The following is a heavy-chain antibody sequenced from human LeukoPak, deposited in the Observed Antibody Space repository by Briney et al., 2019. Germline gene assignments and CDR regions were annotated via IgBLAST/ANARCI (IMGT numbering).Heavy chain of an antibody. CDR3: ARGSAESDYGSSGFDY. CDR1: GYTFVGYY. Sequence: ASVKVSCKASGYTFVGYYMHWVRQAPGQGLEWMGWINPNSGGANYAQKFQGRVTMTRDTSISTAYMELSRLRSDDTAVYYCARGSAESDYGSSGFDYWGQGALVTVSS. D-gene: IGHD3-22*01. J-gene: IGHJ4*02. CDR2: INPNSGGA. V-gene: IGHV1-2*02.